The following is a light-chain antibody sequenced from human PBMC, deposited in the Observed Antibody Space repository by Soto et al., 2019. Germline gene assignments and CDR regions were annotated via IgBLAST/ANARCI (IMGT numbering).Light chain of an antibody. Sequence: EVVLTQSPATLSLSPGGSATLSCSASQSVSSYLAWYQQRPGQALRLRIYDVSKRATGIPARVSGSGSRTAFTLTITSLEPEDFEIEFCHQRSNWPLTCGGGTKLEIK. CDR3: HQRSNWPLT. CDR2: DVS. J-gene: IGKJ4*01. CDR1: QSVSSY. V-gene: IGKV3-11*01.